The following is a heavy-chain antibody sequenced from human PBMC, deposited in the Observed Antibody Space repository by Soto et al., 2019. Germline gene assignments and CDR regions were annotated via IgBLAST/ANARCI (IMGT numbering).Heavy chain of an antibody. Sequence: QVQLVESGGGVVQPGMSLRLSCAAAGFTFSSYGMHWVRQAPGKGLEWVAVIWYDGSNKYYADSVKGRFTISRDNSKNTLSLQMNSLRAEDAAVSYCASPYYYDSSYPTVWGQGTMVTFAS. CDR2: IWYDGSNK. J-gene: IGHJ3*01. V-gene: IGHV3-33*01. CDR3: ASPYYYDSSYPTV. CDR1: GFTFSSYG. D-gene: IGHD3-22*01.